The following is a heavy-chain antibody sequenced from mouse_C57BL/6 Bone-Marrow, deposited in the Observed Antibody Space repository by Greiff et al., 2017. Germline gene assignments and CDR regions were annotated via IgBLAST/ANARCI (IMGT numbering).Heavy chain of an antibody. CDR3: AREVGTDYFDY. V-gene: IGHV1-4*01. CDR2: INPSSGYT. D-gene: IGHD1-1*02. J-gene: IGHJ2*01. CDR1: GYTFTSYT. Sequence: VQLQQSGAELARPGASVKMSCKASGYTFTSYTMHWVKQRPGQGLEWIGYINPSSGYTKYNQKFKDKATLTADKSSSTAYMQLSSLTSEDSAVYYWAREVGTDYFDYWGQGTTLTVSS.